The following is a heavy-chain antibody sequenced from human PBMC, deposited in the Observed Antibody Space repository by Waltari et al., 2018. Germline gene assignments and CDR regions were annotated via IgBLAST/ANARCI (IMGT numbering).Heavy chain of an antibody. CDR3: ARGMPPGGAAYYYYYYYMDV. CDR1: GGSFSGYY. CDR2: INHSGST. J-gene: IGHJ6*03. D-gene: IGHD6-13*01. V-gene: IGHV4-34*01. Sequence: QVQLQQWGAGLLKPSETLSLTCAVYGGSFSGYYWSWIRQPPGKGLEWIGEINHSGSTNYTPSLKSRVTISVDTSKNQFSLKLSSVTAADTAVYYCARGMPPGGAAYYYYYYYMDVWGKGTTVTISS.